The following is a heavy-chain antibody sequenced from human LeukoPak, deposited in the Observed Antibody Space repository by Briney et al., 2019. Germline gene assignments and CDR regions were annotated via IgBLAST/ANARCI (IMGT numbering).Heavy chain of an antibody. J-gene: IGHJ4*02. CDR1: GFIISDFA. Sequence: GGSLRLSCAASGFIISDFAMHWVRQASGKGLEWVGRIRSKATNYATTYAASVKGRFTISRDDSKNTACLQMNSLKIEDTAVYYCTRPCAGDCTDNYWGQGTLVTVSS. CDR2: IRSKATNYAT. CDR3: TRPCAGDCTDNY. V-gene: IGHV3-73*01. D-gene: IGHD2-21*02.